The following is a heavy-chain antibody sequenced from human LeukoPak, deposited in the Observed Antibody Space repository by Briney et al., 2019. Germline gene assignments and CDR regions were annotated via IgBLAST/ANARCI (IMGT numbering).Heavy chain of an antibody. CDR2: VIPILGIA. V-gene: IGHV1-69*04. J-gene: IGHJ5*02. D-gene: IGHD2-2*01. CDR3: ARALAQRWLLGYCSSTSCYEGYNWFDP. CDR1: GGTFSSYA. Sequence: EASVKVSCKASGGTFSSYAISWVRQAPGQGLEWMGRVIPILGIANYAQKFQGRVTITADKSTSTAYMELSSLRSEDTAVYYCARALAQRWLLGYCSSTSCYEGYNWFDPWGQGTLVTVSS.